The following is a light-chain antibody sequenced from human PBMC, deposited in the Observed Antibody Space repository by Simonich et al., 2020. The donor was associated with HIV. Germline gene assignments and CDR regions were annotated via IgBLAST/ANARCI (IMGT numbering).Light chain of an antibody. Sequence: DIQMTQSPSSLSASVGNRVTITCRASPGISNSLAWYQQKPGKAPKLLLYAASRLESGVPSRFSGSGSGTDYTLTISSLQPEDFATYYCQQYYSTPPTFGQGTKVEIK. CDR2: AAS. J-gene: IGKJ1*01. CDR1: PGISNS. V-gene: IGKV1-NL1*01. CDR3: QQYYSTPPT.